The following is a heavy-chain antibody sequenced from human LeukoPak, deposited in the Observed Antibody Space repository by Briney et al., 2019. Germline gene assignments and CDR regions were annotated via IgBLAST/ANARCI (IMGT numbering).Heavy chain of an antibody. Sequence: ASVKVSCKVSGYTLTELSMHWVRQAPGKGLEWMGGFDPEDGETIYAQTFKGRVTMTGDTSTDTAYMELSSLKSEDTAVYYCATLRLYYYYYMDVWGKGTTVTVSS. CDR1: GYTLTELS. CDR2: FDPEDGET. CDR3: ATLRLYYYYYMDV. V-gene: IGHV1-24*01. J-gene: IGHJ6*03.